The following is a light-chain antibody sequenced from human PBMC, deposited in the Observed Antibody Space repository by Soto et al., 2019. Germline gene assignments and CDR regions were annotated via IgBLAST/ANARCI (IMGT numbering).Light chain of an antibody. CDR2: EVN. J-gene: IGLJ1*01. CDR1: SFDVDDYNS. V-gene: IGLV2-14*01. CDR3: SLYTTSSTPSYV. Sequence: QSVLAQPASVSGSPGQSITISCTGTSFDVDDYNSVSLYQQPPGKAPKLIIYEVNNRPSGVSNRFSGSNSDNTASLTISGLQAEDEADYYCSLYTTSSTPSYVFGTGTKVTVL.